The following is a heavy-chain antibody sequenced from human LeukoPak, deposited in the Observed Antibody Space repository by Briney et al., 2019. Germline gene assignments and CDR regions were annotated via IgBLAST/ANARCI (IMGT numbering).Heavy chain of an antibody. CDR3: AKGDYDFWSGPPGYYYYGMDV. CDR2: ISGSGGRT. J-gene: IGHJ6*02. V-gene: IGHV3-23*01. CDR1: GFTFSSYA. Sequence: GGSLRLSCAASGFTFSSYAMSWVRQAPGKGREWVSAISGSGGRTYYADSVKGRFTISRDNSKNTLYLQMNSLRAEDTAVYYCAKGDYDFWSGPPGYYYYGMDVWGQGTTVTVSS. D-gene: IGHD3-3*01.